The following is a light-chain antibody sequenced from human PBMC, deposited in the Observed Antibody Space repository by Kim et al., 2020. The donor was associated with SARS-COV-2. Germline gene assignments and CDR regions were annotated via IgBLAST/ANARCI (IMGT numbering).Light chain of an antibody. V-gene: IGLV1-47*01. J-gene: IGLJ1*01. CDR2: SND. CDR3: ATWDDSLKV. Sequence: PGRKVTISCSGSSSNIGRNYVFWYPQLPGTAPKLLIYSNDQRPSGVPDRFSGSKSGTSASLAISGLRSDDEADYFCATWDDSLKVFGTGTKVTVL. CDR1: SSNIGRNY.